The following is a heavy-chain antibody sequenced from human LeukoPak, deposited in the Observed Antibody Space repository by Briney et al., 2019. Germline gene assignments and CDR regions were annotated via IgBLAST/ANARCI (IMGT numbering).Heavy chain of an antibody. D-gene: IGHD6-13*01. CDR3: ARAHGLGAAGYYFDY. Sequence: ASVKVSCKASGYTFTGYYMHWVRQAPGQGLEWMGWINPNFGNTNYAQKFQGRVTVTRDTSISTAYMELSRPRSDDTAVYYCARAHGLGAAGYYFDYWGQGTLVTVSS. CDR1: GYTFTGYY. V-gene: IGHV1-2*02. J-gene: IGHJ4*02. CDR2: INPNFGNT.